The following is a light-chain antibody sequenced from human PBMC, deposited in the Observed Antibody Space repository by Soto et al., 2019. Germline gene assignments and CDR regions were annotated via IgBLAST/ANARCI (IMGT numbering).Light chain of an antibody. V-gene: IGLV2-11*01. J-gene: IGLJ1*01. CDR1: SSDVGGYNY. CDR2: DVS. Sequence: QSAVTQPRSVSGSPGQSVTISCTGTSSDVGGYNYVSWYQQHPGKAPKLMIYDVSERPSGVPDRFSGSKSGNTASLTISGLQAEDEADYYCCSYAGSFYVFGTGTKLTVL. CDR3: CSYAGSFYV.